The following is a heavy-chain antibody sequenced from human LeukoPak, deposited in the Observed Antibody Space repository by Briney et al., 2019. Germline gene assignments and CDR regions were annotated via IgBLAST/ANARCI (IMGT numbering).Heavy chain of an antibody. Sequence: GGSLRLSCAASGFTFSSYAMHWVRQAPGKGLEWVAVISYDGSNKYYADSVKGRFTISRDNSKNTLYLQMNSLRAEDTAVYYCARNYYGSGSSKLDYWGQGTLVTVSS. CDR2: ISYDGSNK. V-gene: IGHV3-30*04. CDR1: GFTFSSYA. D-gene: IGHD3-10*01. CDR3: ARNYYGSGSSKLDY. J-gene: IGHJ4*02.